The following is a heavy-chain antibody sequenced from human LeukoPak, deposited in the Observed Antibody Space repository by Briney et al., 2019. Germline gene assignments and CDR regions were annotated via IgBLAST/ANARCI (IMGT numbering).Heavy chain of an antibody. CDR3: ARAPKGSGAWFDP. J-gene: IGHJ5*02. CDR2: IIPIFGTA. Sequence: SVKVSCKASGGTFNSYAISWVRQAPGQGLEWMGGIIPIFGTANYAQKFQGRVTITADESTSTAYMELSSLRSEDTAVYYCARAPKGSGAWFDPWGQGTLVTVSS. CDR1: GGTFNSYA. V-gene: IGHV1-69*01. D-gene: IGHD2-15*01.